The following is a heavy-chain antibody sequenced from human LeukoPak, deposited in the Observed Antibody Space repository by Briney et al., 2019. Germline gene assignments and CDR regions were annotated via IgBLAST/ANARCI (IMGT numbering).Heavy chain of an antibody. Sequence: ASVKVSCKASGYTFTSYDINWVRQATGQGLEWMGWMNPNSGNTGYAQKFQGRVAMTRNTSISTAYMELSSLRSEDTAVYYCARVYDSSGYFPRAFDYWGQGTLVTVSS. CDR3: ARVYDSSGYFPRAFDY. CDR1: GYTFTSYD. CDR2: MNPNSGNT. J-gene: IGHJ4*02. D-gene: IGHD3-22*01. V-gene: IGHV1-8*01.